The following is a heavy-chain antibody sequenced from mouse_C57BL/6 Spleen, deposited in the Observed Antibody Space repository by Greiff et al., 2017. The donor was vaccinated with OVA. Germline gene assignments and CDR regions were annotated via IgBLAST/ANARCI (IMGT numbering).Heavy chain of an antibody. J-gene: IGHJ2*01. CDR3: ARWLYDGYSDY. Sequence: VQLQQSGPVLVKPGASVKMSCKASGYTFTDYYMNWVKQSHGKSLEWIGVINPYNGGTSYNQKFKGKATLTVDKSSSTAYMELNSLTSEDSAVYYCARWLYDGYSDYWGQGTTLTVSS. D-gene: IGHD2-3*01. CDR2: INPYNGGT. V-gene: IGHV1-19*01. CDR1: GYTFTDYY.